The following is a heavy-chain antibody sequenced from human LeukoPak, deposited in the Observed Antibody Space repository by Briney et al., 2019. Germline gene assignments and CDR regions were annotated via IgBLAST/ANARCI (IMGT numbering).Heavy chain of an antibody. Sequence: ASVKVSCTASGYTFTNNGIIWVRQAPGQGLEWMGWINPDNQNTNYAQSFQGRLALTTDTSTSTIYMELGSLTSDDTAVYYCARVYGYYYYYMDVWGKGTTVTVSS. CDR2: INPDNQNT. CDR1: GYTFTNNG. J-gene: IGHJ6*03. V-gene: IGHV1-18*04. D-gene: IGHD4-17*01. CDR3: ARVYGYYYYYMDV.